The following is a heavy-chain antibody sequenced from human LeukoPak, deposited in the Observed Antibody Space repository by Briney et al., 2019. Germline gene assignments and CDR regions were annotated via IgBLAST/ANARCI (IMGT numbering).Heavy chain of an antibody. CDR1: GYTFTSYD. Sequence: ASVKVSCKASGYTFTSYDINWVRQATGQGLEWMGLMNPNSGNTGYAQKFQGRVTMTRNTSISTAYMELSSLGSEDTAVYYCARVEQGDWELLGYWGQGTLVTVSS. D-gene: IGHD1-26*01. V-gene: IGHV1-8*01. CDR2: MNPNSGNT. CDR3: ARVEQGDWELLGY. J-gene: IGHJ4*02.